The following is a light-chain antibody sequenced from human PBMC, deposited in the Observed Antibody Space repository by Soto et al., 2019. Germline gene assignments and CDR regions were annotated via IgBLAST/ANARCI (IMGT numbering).Light chain of an antibody. J-gene: IGKJ4*01. CDR2: EAL. CDR3: QQYGSSPFT. Sequence: ETVLTQSPATLSLSPGERATLSCRASRSISTYLAWYQQKPGQAPRLLIYEALNRATGIPARFSGSGSGTDFTLTISSLEPEDFAVYYCQQYGSSPFTFGGGTKVEIK. CDR1: RSISTY. V-gene: IGKV3-11*01.